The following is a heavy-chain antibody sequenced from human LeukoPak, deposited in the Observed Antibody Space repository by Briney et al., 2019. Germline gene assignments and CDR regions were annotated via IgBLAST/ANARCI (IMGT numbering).Heavy chain of an antibody. Sequence: GGSLRLSCAASGFTLRSHAMSWVRQAPGKGLEWVSDLSGGDSTNYADSVKDRFTISRDNSKNTLYLQMNSLRAEDTAVYYCAKGIVVSFYFDYWGQGTLVTVSS. CDR3: AKGIVVSFYFDY. CDR2: LSGGDST. V-gene: IGHV3-23*01. CDR1: GFTLRSHA. D-gene: IGHD2-2*01. J-gene: IGHJ4*02.